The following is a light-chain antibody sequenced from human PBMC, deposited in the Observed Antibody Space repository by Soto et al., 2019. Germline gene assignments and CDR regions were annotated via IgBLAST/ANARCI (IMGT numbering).Light chain of an antibody. CDR3: KQYSNSWT. V-gene: IGKV3-15*01. J-gene: IGKJ1*01. CDR2: GAS. CDR1: QSVNSN. Sequence: ETVMTQSPATLSVSPGERATLSCRASQSVNSNLAWYQQKPGQAPRLLIYGASTRANGIPARFSGSGSGTEFTLTISSLQSEDFAVYYCKQYSNSWTFGQGTKVDIK.